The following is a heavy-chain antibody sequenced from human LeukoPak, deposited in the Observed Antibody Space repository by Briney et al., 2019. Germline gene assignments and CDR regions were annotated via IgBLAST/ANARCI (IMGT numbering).Heavy chain of an antibody. Sequence: PGGSLRLSCSASGFTFSNYAIHWVRQAPGKGLVYVSAISSNGDNTYYADSVRGRFTISRDNSKNTLFLQMSNLRSEDTAVYYCVRGTEIVVLAAARDAFDIWGQGTMVTVSS. CDR2: ISSNGDNT. CDR1: GFTFSNYA. CDR3: VRGTEIVVLAAARDAFDI. J-gene: IGHJ3*02. D-gene: IGHD2-15*01. V-gene: IGHV3-64D*09.